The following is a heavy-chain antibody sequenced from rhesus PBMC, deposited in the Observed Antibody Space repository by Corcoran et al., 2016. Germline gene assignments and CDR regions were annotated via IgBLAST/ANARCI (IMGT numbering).Heavy chain of an antibody. J-gene: IGHJ6*01. D-gene: IGHD5-36*01. Sequence: QVQLQESGPGLLKPSETLSLTCAVSGGSISGGYGWGWIRQPPGKGLEWIGSIYSSSGNTYYNPSLKSRVTISTDTSKNQFSLKLSSVTAADTAVYYCARAPAGYSYGHYGLDSWGQGVVVTVSS. CDR3: ARAPAGYSYGHYGLDS. CDR2: IYSSSGNT. CDR1: GGSISGGYG. V-gene: IGHV4S7*01.